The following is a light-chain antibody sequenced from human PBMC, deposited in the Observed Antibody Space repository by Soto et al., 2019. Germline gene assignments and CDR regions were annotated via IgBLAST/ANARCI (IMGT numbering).Light chain of an antibody. CDR1: QSVSRY. CDR2: DAS. Sequence: EIVLTQSPATLSLSPGERATLSCRASQSVSRYLAWYQQKPGQAPRLLIYDASNRATGVPARFSGSGSGTDFTLPISSLEPEDFAVYYCQQSSNWPPLTFGGGTKVEIK. J-gene: IGKJ4*01. V-gene: IGKV3-11*01. CDR3: QQSSNWPPLT.